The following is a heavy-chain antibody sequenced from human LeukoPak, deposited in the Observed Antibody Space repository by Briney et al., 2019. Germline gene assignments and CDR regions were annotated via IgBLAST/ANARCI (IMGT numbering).Heavy chain of an antibody. Sequence: GGSLRLSCAASGLTFSRHAMHWVRQAPGKGLEWVAVISYDGSEIHYTDSVRGRFTISRDTSKNVLFLQMNSLRVEDTALYYCAKALTDHQDLDAFDFWGQGTVVTVSP. J-gene: IGHJ3*01. CDR1: GLTFSRHA. CDR2: ISYDGSEI. V-gene: IGHV3-30-3*01. D-gene: IGHD3-16*01. CDR3: AKALTDHQDLDAFDF.